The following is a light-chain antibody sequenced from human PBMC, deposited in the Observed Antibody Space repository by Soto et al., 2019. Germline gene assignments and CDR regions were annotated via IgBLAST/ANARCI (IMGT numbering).Light chain of an antibody. J-gene: IGLJ2*01. CDR2: GNS. CDR1: SSNIGAGYD. Sequence: QSVLTQPPSVSGAPGQRVTISCTGSSSNIGAGYDVHWYQQLPGTAPKLLIYGNSNRPSGVPDRFSGSKSGTSASLAITGLQAEYEADYYCQSYDSSLSALVGGGTKLTVL. CDR3: QSYDSSLSAL. V-gene: IGLV1-40*01.